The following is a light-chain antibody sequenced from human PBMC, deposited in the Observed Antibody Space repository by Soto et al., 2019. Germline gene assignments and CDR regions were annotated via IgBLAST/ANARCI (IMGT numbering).Light chain of an antibody. J-gene: IGKJ4*01. Sequence: EIVLTQSPGTLSLSPGERATLSCRASQSVSSSYLAWYQQKPGQAPRLLIYGASSRATGIPDRFSGSGSGTDFTLTISRLEPEDFAVYYCQQSGSQPLTFGGGTKVEIK. CDR1: QSVSSSY. CDR3: QQSGSQPLT. CDR2: GAS. V-gene: IGKV3-20*01.